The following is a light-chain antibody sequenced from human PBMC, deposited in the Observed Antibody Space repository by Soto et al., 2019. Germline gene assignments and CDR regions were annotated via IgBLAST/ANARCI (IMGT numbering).Light chain of an antibody. J-gene: IGKJ5*01. Sequence: EIVLTQSPATLSLSPGERATLSCRTSQSVSSHLIWYQQKPGQAPRLLISDASYRATGIPARFSGSGSGTDFTLTISSLEPEDFALYYCQQRSNWPITFGQGTRLEIK. CDR2: DAS. CDR3: QQRSNWPIT. CDR1: QSVSSH. V-gene: IGKV3-11*01.